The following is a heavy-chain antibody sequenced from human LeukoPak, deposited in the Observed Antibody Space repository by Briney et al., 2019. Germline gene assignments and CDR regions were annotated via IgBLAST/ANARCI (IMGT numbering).Heavy chain of an antibody. V-gene: IGHV3-48*01. CDR3: AKGYCSGGSCYSTPDY. Sequence: GGSLRLSCAASGFTFSSYTMNWVRQAPGKGLEWVSYIGSTSSTIYYADSVKGRFTISRDNSKNTLYLQMNNLRAEDTAVYYCAKGYCSGGSCYSTPDYWGQGTLVTVSS. D-gene: IGHD2-15*01. CDR1: GFTFSSYT. J-gene: IGHJ4*02. CDR2: IGSTSSTI.